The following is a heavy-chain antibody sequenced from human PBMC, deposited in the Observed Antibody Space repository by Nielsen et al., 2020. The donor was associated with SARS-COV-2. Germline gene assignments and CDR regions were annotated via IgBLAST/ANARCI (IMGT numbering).Heavy chain of an antibody. J-gene: IGHJ4*02. D-gene: IGHD3-10*01. CDR1: GYTFTSYA. CDR2: INAGNGNT. Sequence: ASVKVSCKASGYTFTSYAMHWVRQAPGQRLEWMGWINAGNGNTKYSQKFQGRVTITRDTSASTAYMELSSLRSQDTAVYYCAREGPRGPSDYWGQGTLVTVSS. CDR3: AREGPRGPSDY. V-gene: IGHV1-3*01.